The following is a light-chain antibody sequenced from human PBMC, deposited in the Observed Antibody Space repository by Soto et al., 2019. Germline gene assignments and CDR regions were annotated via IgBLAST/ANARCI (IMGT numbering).Light chain of an antibody. V-gene: IGKV1-5*03. J-gene: IGKJ1*01. CDR2: KAS. Sequence: DIQMTQSPSTLSASVGDRVTITCRASQRISYWLAWYQQKPGKAPKLLIYKASILEDGVPSRFSGSGSATEVSLNISSLQPDDFATYYCQQYETYWTFGQGTKVEMK. CDR1: QRISYW. CDR3: QQYETYWT.